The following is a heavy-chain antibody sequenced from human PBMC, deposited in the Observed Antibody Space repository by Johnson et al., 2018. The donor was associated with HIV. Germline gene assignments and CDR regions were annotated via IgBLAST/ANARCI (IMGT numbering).Heavy chain of an antibody. CDR3: ARGATRYKTDGSKYDGAFDI. J-gene: IGHJ3*02. CDR2: ISYDGSNK. Sequence: QVQLVESGGGVVQPGRSLRLSCAASGFTFSSYAMHWVRQAPGKGLEWVAVISYDGSNKYYADSVKGRFTISRDNSKNTLYLQMNSLRAEDTALYYCARGATRYKTDGSKYDGAFDIWGQGTMVTVSS. CDR1: GFTFSSYA. V-gene: IGHV3-30-3*01. D-gene: IGHD1-26*01.